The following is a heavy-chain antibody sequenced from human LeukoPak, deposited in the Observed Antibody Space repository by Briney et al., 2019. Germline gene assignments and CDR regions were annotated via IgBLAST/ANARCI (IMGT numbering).Heavy chain of an antibody. V-gene: IGHV3-30*02. CDR2: IRYDGSNK. D-gene: IGHD3-22*01. J-gene: IGHJ4*02. Sequence: PGGSLRLSCVASGFTFNNYDMNWVRQAPGKGLEWVAFIRYDGSNKYYADSVKGRFTISRDNSKNTLYLQMNSLRAEDTAVYYCARDRVLWSDSSGYYSPGYWGQGTLVTVSS. CDR1: GFTFNNYD. CDR3: ARDRVLWSDSSGYYSPGY.